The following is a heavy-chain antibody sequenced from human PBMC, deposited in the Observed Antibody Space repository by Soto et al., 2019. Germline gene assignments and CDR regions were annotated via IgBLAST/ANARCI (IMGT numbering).Heavy chain of an antibody. CDR3: ARLGKENCSGGSCYSGMYYYGMDV. Sequence: PSETLSLTCAVDGGSFSGYCWSWVRQPPGKGLEWIGEINHSGSTNYNPSLKSRVTISVDTSKNQFSLKLSSVTAADTAVYYCARLGKENCSGGSCYSGMYYYGMDVWGQRTTVTVSS. J-gene: IGHJ6*02. CDR2: INHSGST. D-gene: IGHD2-15*01. V-gene: IGHV4-34*01. CDR1: GGSFSGYC.